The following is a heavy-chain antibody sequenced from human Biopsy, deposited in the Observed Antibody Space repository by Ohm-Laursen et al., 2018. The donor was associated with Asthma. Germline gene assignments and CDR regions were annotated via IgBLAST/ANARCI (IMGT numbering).Heavy chain of an antibody. CDR2: ISSRGSNI. CDR1: GFTVSRDH. J-gene: IGHJ4*02. D-gene: IGHD6-13*01. Sequence: SLRLSCTASGFTVSRDHMFWVRQAPGKGLEWVAYISSRGSNIFYADSVKGRFTISRDNAKKSLFLEMNSLTVEDTAVYFCARGYSTSWYFGYWGQGTLVTVSS. V-gene: IGHV3-11*01. CDR3: ARGYSTSWYFGY.